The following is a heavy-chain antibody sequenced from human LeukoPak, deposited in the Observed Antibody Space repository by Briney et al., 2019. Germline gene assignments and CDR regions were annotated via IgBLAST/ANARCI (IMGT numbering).Heavy chain of an antibody. CDR1: GGTFNSYG. V-gene: IGHV1-69*10. D-gene: IGHD6-25*01. CDR2: IIPILGTA. Sequence: ASVNVSCKASGGTFNSYGIIWVRQAPGQGLEWMGGIIPILGTANYAQKFQGRVTMTRNTSISTAYMELSSLRSEDTAVYYCARVPSGGDKFDPWGQGTLVTVSS. CDR3: ARVPSGGDKFDP. J-gene: IGHJ5*02.